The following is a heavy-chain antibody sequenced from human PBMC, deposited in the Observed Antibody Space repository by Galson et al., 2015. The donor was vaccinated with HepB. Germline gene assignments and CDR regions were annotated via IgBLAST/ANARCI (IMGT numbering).Heavy chain of an antibody. V-gene: IGHV1-58*01. Sequence: SVKVSCKASGFTFTSSAVQWVRQARGQRLEWIGWIVVGSGNTNYAQKFQERVTITRDMSTSTAYMELSSLRSEDTAVYYCAAAKYDFWSGYPLGYWGQGTLVTVSS. J-gene: IGHJ4*02. CDR2: IVVGSGNT. CDR3: AAAKYDFWSGYPLGY. CDR1: GFTFTSSA. D-gene: IGHD3-3*01.